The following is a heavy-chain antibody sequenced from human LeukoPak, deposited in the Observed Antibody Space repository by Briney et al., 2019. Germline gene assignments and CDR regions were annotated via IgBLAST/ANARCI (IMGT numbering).Heavy chain of an antibody. CDR1: GGTFSSYA. V-gene: IGHV1-69*05. D-gene: IGHD6-6*01. CDR3: ASCSSYGQPFDY. Sequence: ASVKVSCKASGGTFSSYAISWVRQAPGQGLEWMGGIIPIFGTANYAQKFQGRVTITTDESTSTAYMELSSLRSEDTAVYYCASCSSYGQPFDYWGQGTLVTVSS. J-gene: IGHJ4*02. CDR2: IIPIFGTA.